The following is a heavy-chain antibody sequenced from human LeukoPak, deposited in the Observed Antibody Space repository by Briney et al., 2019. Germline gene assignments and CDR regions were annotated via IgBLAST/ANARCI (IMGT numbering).Heavy chain of an antibody. CDR1: GGTFSSYA. J-gene: IGHJ4*02. CDR2: IIPIFGTA. D-gene: IGHD3-22*01. V-gene: IGHV1-69*05. CDR3: ARELYYYDSSGYFDY. Sequence: SVKVSCKAAGGTFSSYAISWVRQAPGQGLEWMGRIIPIFGTANYAQKFQGRVTITTDESTSTAYMELSSLRSEDTAVNYCARELYYYDSSGYFDYWGQGTLVTVSS.